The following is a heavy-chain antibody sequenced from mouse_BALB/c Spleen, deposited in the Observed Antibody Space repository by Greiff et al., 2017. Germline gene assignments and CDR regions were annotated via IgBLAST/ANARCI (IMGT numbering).Heavy chain of an antibody. CDR3: AREGMITRDYYAMDY. V-gene: IGHV1-7*01. Sequence: VQLQQSGAELAKPGASVKMSCKASGYTFTSYWMHWVKQRPGQGLEWIGYINPSTGYTEYNQKFKDKATLTADKSSSTAYMQLSSLTSEDSAVYYCAREGMITRDYYAMDYWGQGTSVTVSS. CDR1: GYTFTSYW. CDR2: INPSTGYT. J-gene: IGHJ4*01. D-gene: IGHD2-4*01.